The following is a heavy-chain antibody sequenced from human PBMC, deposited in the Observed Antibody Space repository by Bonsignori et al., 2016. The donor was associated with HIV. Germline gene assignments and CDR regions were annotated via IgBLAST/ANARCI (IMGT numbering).Heavy chain of an antibody. CDR2: INPNSGGT. CDR3: ARAPSNWGYAFDI. D-gene: IGHD7-27*01. Sequence: WVRQAPGQGLEWMGWINPNSGGTNYAQKFQGRVTMTRDTSISTAYMELSRLRSDDTAVYYCARAPSNWGYAFDIWGQGTMVPSPQ. V-gene: IGHV1-2*02. J-gene: IGHJ3*02.